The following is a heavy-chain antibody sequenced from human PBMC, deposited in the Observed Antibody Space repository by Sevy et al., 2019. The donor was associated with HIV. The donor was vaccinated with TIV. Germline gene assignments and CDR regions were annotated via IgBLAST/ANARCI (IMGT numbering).Heavy chain of an antibody. D-gene: IGHD6-19*01. CDR1: GYTFTSYG. J-gene: IGHJ4*02. V-gene: IGHV1-18*01. CDR3: AKEGGTAVAGTKTFDY. Sequence: ASVKVSCKASGYTFTSYGITWVRQVPGQGLEWMGWISTYNGNTNYAQDLQGRVTLTTDTSTSTAYMELGGLRSDDTAVYYCAKEGGTAVAGTKTFDYWGQGTLVTVSS. CDR2: ISTYNGNT.